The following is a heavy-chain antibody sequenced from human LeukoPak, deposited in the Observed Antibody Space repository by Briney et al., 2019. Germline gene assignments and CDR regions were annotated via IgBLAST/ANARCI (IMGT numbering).Heavy chain of an antibody. V-gene: IGHV3-53*01. D-gene: IGHD6-19*01. CDR1: GFTFSSYE. CDR2: IYSGGST. J-gene: IGHJ6*03. Sequence: AGGSLRLSCAASGFTFSSYEMNWVRQAPGKGLEWVSVIYSGGSTYYADCVKGRFTISRDNSKNTLYLQMNSLRAEDTAVYYCARGMKYSTGWYYMDVWGKGTTVTISS. CDR3: ARGMKYSTGWYYMDV.